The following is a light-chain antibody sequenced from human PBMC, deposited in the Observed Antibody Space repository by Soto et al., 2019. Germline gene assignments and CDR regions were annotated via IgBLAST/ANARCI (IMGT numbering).Light chain of an antibody. J-gene: IGKJ5*01. Sequence: CRASQSVGCNYLTWYQQKPGQAPRLLIYGASSRATDIPGRFSCSGPKTEFKLTIRTLHSDYFAVYYCQPSYSSPSTVGQGTRLEI. CDR3: QPSYSSPST. CDR1: QSVGCN. CDR2: GAS. V-gene: IGKV3-15*01.